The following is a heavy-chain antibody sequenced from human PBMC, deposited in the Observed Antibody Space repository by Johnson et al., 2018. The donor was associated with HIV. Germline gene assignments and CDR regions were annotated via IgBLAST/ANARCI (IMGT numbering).Heavy chain of an antibody. CDR3: ARDDSSGFDDAFDL. Sequence: EVHLVESGGGLVQPGGSLRLSCAASGFSISSYWMSWVRQAPGKGLEWLANIQQTGSAEYYGDSVRGRFTISRDNARNSLHLQMRGLRAEDTAMYYCARDDSSGFDDAFDLWGQGTMVSVSS. D-gene: IGHD3-22*01. V-gene: IGHV3-7*05. J-gene: IGHJ3*01. CDR1: GFSISSYW. CDR2: IQQTGSAE.